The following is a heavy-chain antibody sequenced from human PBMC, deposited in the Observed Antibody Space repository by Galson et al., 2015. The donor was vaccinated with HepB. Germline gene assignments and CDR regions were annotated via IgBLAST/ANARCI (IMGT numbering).Heavy chain of an antibody. V-gene: IGHV3-30*04. D-gene: IGHD1-26*01. Sequence: SLRLSCAASGFTFSSYAMHWVRQAPGKGLEWVAVISYDGSNKYYADSVKGRFTISRDNSKNTLYLQMNSLRAEDTAVYYCARGGRDYWGQGTLVTVSS. CDR1: GFTFSSYA. CDR3: ARGGRDY. J-gene: IGHJ4*02. CDR2: ISYDGSNK.